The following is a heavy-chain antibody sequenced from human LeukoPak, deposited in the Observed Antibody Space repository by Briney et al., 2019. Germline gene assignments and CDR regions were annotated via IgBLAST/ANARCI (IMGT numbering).Heavy chain of an antibody. CDR2: MSFDGSNK. V-gene: IGHV3-30*04. CDR3: ARAKLLDDYYDNSGYFAGALDM. CDR1: GFDFGYYA. D-gene: IGHD3-22*01. J-gene: IGHJ3*02. Sequence: GGSLRLSCAASGFDFGYYAMHWVRQPPGKGLEWLAAMSFDGSNKYYADSVKGRVTISRDNSKNTMDLEMNSMGLEDTALYYCARAKLLDDYYDNSGYFAGALDMWGQGTLVSVS.